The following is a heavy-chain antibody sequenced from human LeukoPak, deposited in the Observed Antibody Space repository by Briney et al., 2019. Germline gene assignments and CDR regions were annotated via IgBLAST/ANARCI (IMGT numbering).Heavy chain of an antibody. Sequence: GGSLRLSCAASGFTFSSYEMNWVRQAPGKGLEWVSYISSSGSTIYYADSVKGRFTISRDNSKNTLYLQMNSLRAEDTAVYYCARDTDSWYFDYWGQGTLVTVSS. CDR2: ISSSGSTI. D-gene: IGHD6-13*01. CDR3: ARDTDSWYFDY. V-gene: IGHV3-48*03. J-gene: IGHJ4*02. CDR1: GFTFSSYE.